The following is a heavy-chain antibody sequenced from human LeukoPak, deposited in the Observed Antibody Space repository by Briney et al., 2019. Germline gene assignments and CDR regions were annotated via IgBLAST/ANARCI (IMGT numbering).Heavy chain of an antibody. CDR2: INHSGST. CDR3: ARENVRGVIFSTDH. V-gene: IGHV4-34*01. J-gene: IGHJ4*02. Sequence: SETLSLTCAVYGGSFSGYYWSWIRQPPGKGLEWIGEINHSGSTNYNPSLKSRVTISVDTSKNQFSLKLSSVTAADTAVYYCARENVRGVIFSTDHWGQGTLVTVSS. D-gene: IGHD3-10*02. CDR1: GGSFSGYY.